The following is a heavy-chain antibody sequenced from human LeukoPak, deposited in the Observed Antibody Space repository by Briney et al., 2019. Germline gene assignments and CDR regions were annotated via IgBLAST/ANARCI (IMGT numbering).Heavy chain of an antibody. D-gene: IGHD2-21*02. V-gene: IGHV4-34*01. CDR3: ARTQWLVTAPDAFDI. CDR2: INHSGST. CDR1: GGSFSGYY. Sequence: SETLSLTCAVYGGSFSGYYWSWIRQPPGKGLEWIGEINHSGSTNYNPSLKSRVTISVDTSKNQFSLKLSSVTAADTAVYYCARTQWLVTAPDAFDIWGQGTMVTVSS. J-gene: IGHJ3*02.